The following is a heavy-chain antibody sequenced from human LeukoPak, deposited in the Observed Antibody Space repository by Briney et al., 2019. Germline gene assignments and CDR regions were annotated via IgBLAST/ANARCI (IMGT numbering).Heavy chain of an antibody. CDR1: GFTVSSNY. J-gene: IGHJ4*02. CDR2: IYSGGST. Sequence: GGSLRLSCAASGFTVSSNYMSWVRQAPGKGLEGVSVIYSGGSTYYADSVKGRFTISRDNSKNTLYLQMNSLRAEDTAVYYCARSGSSSWSYFDYWGQGTLVTVSS. CDR3: ARSGSSSWSYFDY. D-gene: IGHD6-13*01. V-gene: IGHV3-53*01.